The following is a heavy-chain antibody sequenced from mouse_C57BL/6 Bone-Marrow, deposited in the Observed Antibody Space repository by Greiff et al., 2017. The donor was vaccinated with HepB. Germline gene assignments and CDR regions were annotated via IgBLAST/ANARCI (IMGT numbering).Heavy chain of an antibody. CDR1: GFTFSSYA. Sequence: EVKLVESGGGLVKPGGSLKLSCAASGFTFSSYAMSWVRQTPEKRLEWVATISDGGSYTYYPDNVKGRFTISRDNAKNNLYLQMSHLKSEDTAMYYCARDPITTVVAHFDYWGQGTTLTVSS. J-gene: IGHJ2*01. CDR3: ARDPITTVVAHFDY. V-gene: IGHV5-4*01. D-gene: IGHD1-1*01. CDR2: ISDGGSYT.